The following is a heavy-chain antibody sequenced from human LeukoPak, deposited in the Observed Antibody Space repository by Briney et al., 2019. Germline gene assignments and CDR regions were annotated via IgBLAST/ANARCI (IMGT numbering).Heavy chain of an antibody. CDR3: ARDLGFEENTDYAFDY. CDR1: GFTFSNYA. CDR2: ISYDGNNK. Sequence: GGSLRLSCAASGFTFSNYAVHWVRQAPGKGLEWVAIISYDGNNKYYVDSVKGRFTISRDNSKNTLYLQMNSLRAEDTAVYYCARDLGFEENTDYAFDYWGQGTLVTVSS. V-gene: IGHV3-30-3*01. J-gene: IGHJ4*02. D-gene: IGHD4-17*01.